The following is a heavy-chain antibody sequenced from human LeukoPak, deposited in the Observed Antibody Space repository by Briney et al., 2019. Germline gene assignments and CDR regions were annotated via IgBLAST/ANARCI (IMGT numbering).Heavy chain of an antibody. CDR1: GGTFSSYT. Sequence: ASVKVSCKASGGTFSSYTISWVRQAPGQGPEWMGWISIYNGNTDYAQKLRGRVTMTTDTSTSTAYMELRSLRSDDTAVYYCARITYDFWSGYYMPDDPWGQGTLVTVSS. V-gene: IGHV1-18*01. CDR3: ARITYDFWSGYYMPDDP. CDR2: ISIYNGNT. D-gene: IGHD3-3*01. J-gene: IGHJ5*02.